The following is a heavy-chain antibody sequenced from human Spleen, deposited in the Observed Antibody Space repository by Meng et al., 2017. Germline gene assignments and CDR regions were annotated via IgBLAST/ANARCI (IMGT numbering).Heavy chain of an antibody. CDR1: GFTFSKYW. V-gene: IGHV3-74*02. D-gene: IGHD3-22*01. Sequence: EVHLVESDGGLIQPAGSLRLSCAASGFTFSKYWMHWVRQAPGKGLVWISRISTDGSITNYADSVKGRFTISRDNAKNTVYLQMNSLRAEDTAVYYCTRLLDRDYWGQGTLVTVSS. J-gene: IGHJ4*02. CDR2: ISTDGSIT. CDR3: TRLLDRDY.